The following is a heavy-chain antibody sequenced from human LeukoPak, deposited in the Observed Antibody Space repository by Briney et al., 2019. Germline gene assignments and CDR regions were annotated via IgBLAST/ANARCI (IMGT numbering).Heavy chain of an antibody. CDR3: AKSADNYYYYYMDV. V-gene: IGHV3-21*01. CDR1: GFTFSSYS. Sequence: PEGSLRLSCAASGFTFSSYSMSWVRQAPGKGLEWVSSISTSSSYIYYADSVKGRFTISRDNAKNSLYLQMNSLRAEDTAVYYCAKSADNYYYYYMDVWGKGTTVTVSS. J-gene: IGHJ6*03. D-gene: IGHD3-3*01. CDR2: ISTSSSYI.